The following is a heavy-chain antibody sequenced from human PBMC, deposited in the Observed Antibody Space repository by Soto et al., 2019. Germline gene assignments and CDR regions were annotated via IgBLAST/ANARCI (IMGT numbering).Heavy chain of an antibody. J-gene: IGHJ4*02. CDR2: IYYSGST. D-gene: IGHD2-15*01. V-gene: IGHV4-30-4*01. Sequence: QVQLQVSGPGLVKPSQTLSLTCTVSGGSISSGDYYWSWIRQPPGKGLEWIGYIYYSGSTYYNPSLKRTVTLSVDTSKNQFSLKLSSVTAADTAVYSCARGVRSCSGGSCYIVRLGYWGQGTLVTVSS. CDR3: ARGVRSCSGGSCYIVRLGY. CDR1: GGSISSGDYY.